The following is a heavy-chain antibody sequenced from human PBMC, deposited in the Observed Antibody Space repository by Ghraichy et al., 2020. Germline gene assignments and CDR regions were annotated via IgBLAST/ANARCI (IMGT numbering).Heavy chain of an antibody. J-gene: IGHJ6*03. Sequence: GGSLRLSCAASGFTFSSYSMNWVRQAPGKGLEWVSYISSSSSTIYYADSVKGRFTISRDNAKNSLYLQMNSLRAEDTAVYYCARDFLEQQLVRGYYYMDVWGKGTTVTVSS. CDR1: GFTFSSYS. CDR2: ISSSSSTI. V-gene: IGHV3-48*01. CDR3: ARDFLEQQLVRGYYYMDV. D-gene: IGHD6-13*01.